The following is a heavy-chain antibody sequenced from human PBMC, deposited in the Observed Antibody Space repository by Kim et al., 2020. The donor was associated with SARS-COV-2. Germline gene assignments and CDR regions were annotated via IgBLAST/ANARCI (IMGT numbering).Heavy chain of an antibody. D-gene: IGHD6-19*01. V-gene: IGHV3-23*01. Sequence: ADSGKGRFTNSRDNTKNTLSLQLNSLRAEDTAVYYCAEDSTGHTSGWYDYWGQGTLVTVFS. J-gene: IGHJ4*02. CDR3: AEDSTGHTSGWYDY.